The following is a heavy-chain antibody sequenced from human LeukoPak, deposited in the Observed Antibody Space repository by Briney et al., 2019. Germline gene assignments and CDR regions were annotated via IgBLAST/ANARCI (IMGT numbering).Heavy chain of an antibody. D-gene: IGHD6-13*01. CDR2: INRHGGTI. CDR3: ARVGTAEGTLEDY. V-gene: IGHV3-20*04. CDR1: GFKFDDYG. J-gene: IGHJ4*02. Sequence: GGSLRLSCAASGFKFDDYGMSWVRQAPGKGLEWVSGINRHGGTIAYADSVKGRFTISRDNAKNSLYLQMSSLRAEDTAVYYCARVGTAEGTLEDYWGQGTLVTVSS.